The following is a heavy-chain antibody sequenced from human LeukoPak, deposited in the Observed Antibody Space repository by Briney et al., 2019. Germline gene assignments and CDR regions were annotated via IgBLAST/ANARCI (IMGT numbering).Heavy chain of an antibody. CDR3: ARGPTRANSTDY. D-gene: IGHD2/OR15-2a*01. V-gene: IGHV3-53*01. CDR1: GFTVSSNY. Sequence: PGGSLRLSCAASGFTVSSNYMSWVRQAPGKGLEWVSVIYSGGSTYYADSVKGRFTISRDNAKNSLYLQMNSLRAEDTAVYYCARGPTRANSTDYWGQGALVTVSS. J-gene: IGHJ4*02. CDR2: IYSGGST.